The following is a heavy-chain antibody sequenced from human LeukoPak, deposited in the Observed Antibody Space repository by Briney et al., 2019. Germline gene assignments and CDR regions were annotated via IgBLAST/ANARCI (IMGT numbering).Heavy chain of an antibody. Sequence: SETLSLTCAGYGGSLSGYYWSWMRQPPGKGLEWIGEINHSGSTNYNPSLKSRVTISVDTSKNQFSLKLSSVTAADTAVYYCARGFPAGPHDYWGQGTLVTVSS. CDR3: ARGFPAGPHDY. CDR1: GGSLSGYY. CDR2: INHSGST. V-gene: IGHV4-34*01. J-gene: IGHJ4*02. D-gene: IGHD6-19*01.